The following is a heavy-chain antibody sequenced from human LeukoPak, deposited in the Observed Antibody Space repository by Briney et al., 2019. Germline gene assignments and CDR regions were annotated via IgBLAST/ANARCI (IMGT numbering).Heavy chain of an antibody. CDR2: IYTSGST. Sequence: SETLSLTCTVSGGSISSGSYYWSWIRQPAGKGLEWIGRIYTSGSTNYNPSLKSRVTISVDTSKNQFSLKLSSVTAADTAVYYCARSPGVAAAVGAFDIWGQGTMVTVSS. D-gene: IGHD6-13*01. CDR1: GGSISSGSYY. CDR3: ARSPGVAAAVGAFDI. V-gene: IGHV4-61*02. J-gene: IGHJ3*02.